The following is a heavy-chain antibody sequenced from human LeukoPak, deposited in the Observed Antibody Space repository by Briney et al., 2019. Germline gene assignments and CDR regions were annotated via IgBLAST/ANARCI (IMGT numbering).Heavy chain of an antibody. CDR2: IIPIFGTA. V-gene: IGHV1-69*13. J-gene: IGHJ4*02. CDR3: ARVPALTHGGNRAYDY. CDR1: GGTFSSYA. D-gene: IGHD4-23*01. Sequence: GASVKVSCKASGGTFSSYAISWVRQAPGQGLEWMGGIIPIFGTANYAQKFQGRVTITADESTSTAYMELSSLRSEDTAVYYCARVPALTHGGNRAYDYWGQGTLVTVSS.